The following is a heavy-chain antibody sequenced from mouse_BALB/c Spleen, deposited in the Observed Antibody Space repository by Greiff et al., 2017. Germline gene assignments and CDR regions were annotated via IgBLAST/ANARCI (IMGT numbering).Heavy chain of an antibody. Sequence: EVQLVESGGGLVKPGGSLKLSCAASGFTFSDYYMYWVRQTPAKRLEWVATISDGGSYTYYPASVKGRFTISRDNAKNNLYLQMSSLKSEDTAMYYWARDYYYGSSPYWYLDGGGAGTTVTVSS. J-gene: IGHJ1*01. CDR3: ARDYYYGSSPYWYLDG. V-gene: IGHV5-4*02. CDR1: GFTFSDYY. CDR2: ISDGGSYT. D-gene: IGHD1-1*01.